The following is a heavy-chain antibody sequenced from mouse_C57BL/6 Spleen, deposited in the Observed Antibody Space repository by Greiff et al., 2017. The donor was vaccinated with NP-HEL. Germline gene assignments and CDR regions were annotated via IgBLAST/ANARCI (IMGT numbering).Heavy chain of an antibody. Sequence: QVQLQQPGAELVKPGASVKLSCKASGYTFTSYWMHWVKQRPGQGLEWIGMIHPNSGSTNYNEKFKSKATLTVDKSSSTAYMQLSSLTSEDSAVYYCARRSGYYDHWYFDVWGTGTTVTVSS. CDR2: IHPNSGST. CDR3: ARRSGYYDHWYFDV. D-gene: IGHD2-3*01. CDR1: GYTFTSYW. V-gene: IGHV1-64*01. J-gene: IGHJ1*03.